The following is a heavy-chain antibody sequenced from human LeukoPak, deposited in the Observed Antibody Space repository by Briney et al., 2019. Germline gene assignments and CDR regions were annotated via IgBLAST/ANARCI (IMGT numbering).Heavy chain of an antibody. V-gene: IGHV3-33*01. J-gene: IGHJ4*02. Sequence: GRSLRLSCAASGFTFSSYGMHWVRQAPGKGLEWVAVIWYDGSNKYYADSVKGRFTISRDNSKNTLYLQMNSLRAEDTAVYYCARDFSVGATAAPTDYWGQGTLVTVSS. D-gene: IGHD1-26*01. CDR3: ARDFSVGATAAPTDY. CDR1: GFTFSSYG. CDR2: IWYDGSNK.